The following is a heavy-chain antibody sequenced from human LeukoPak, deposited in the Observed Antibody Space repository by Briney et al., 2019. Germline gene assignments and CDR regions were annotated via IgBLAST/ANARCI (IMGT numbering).Heavy chain of an antibody. V-gene: IGHV4-59*01. J-gene: IGHJ4*02. Sequence: SETLSLTCTVSGGSISSYYWSWIRQPPGKGLEWIGYIYYSGSTNYNPSLKSRVTISVDTFKNQFSLKLSSVTAADTAVYYCARGGGHSGSYYYWGQGTLVTVSS. CDR2: IYYSGST. CDR1: GGSISSYY. D-gene: IGHD1-26*01. CDR3: ARGGGHSGSYYY.